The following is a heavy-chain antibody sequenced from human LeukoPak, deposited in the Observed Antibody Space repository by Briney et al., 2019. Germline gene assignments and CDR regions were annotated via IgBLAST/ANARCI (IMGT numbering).Heavy chain of an antibody. CDR3: ARLVTGTTVINSGWFDP. Sequence: TGGSLRLSCAASGFTVSSNYMTWVRQAPGKGLEWASVIYSGGNTYYADSVKGRFSISRDNSKSTVYLQMNSLRAEDTAVYYCARLVTGTTVINSGWFDPWGQGTLVTVSS. J-gene: IGHJ5*02. CDR2: IYSGGNT. V-gene: IGHV3-66*04. CDR1: GFTVSSNY. D-gene: IGHD4-23*01.